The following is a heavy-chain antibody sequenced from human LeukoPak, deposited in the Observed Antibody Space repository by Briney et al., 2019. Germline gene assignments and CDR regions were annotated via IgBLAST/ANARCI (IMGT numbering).Heavy chain of an antibody. CDR3: AKAGYSNYPSSDYYYYMDV. CDR1: GFTFSSYW. CDR2: IKEDGSEK. Sequence: GGSLRLSCATSGFTFSSYWMSWVRQAPGKGLEWVADIKEDGSEKYYVDSVKGRFTISRDNSKNILYLQMNSLRAEDTAVYYCAKAGYSNYPSSDYYYYMDVWGKGTTVTVSS. V-gene: IGHV3-7*01. D-gene: IGHD4-11*01. J-gene: IGHJ6*03.